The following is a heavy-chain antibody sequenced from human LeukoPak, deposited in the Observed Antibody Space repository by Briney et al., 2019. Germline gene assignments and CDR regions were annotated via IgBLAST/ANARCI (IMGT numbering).Heavy chain of an antibody. CDR2: IKQEGSEK. CDR1: GFTFSSYW. Sequence: GGSLRLSCAASGFTFSSYWMSWVRQAQGKGMEWVANIKQEGSEKYYVDSVKGRFTISRDNAKNSLYLQMNSLRAEDTAVYYCAREENYDFWSGYYWDTRYYYYMDVWGKGTTVTVSS. V-gene: IGHV3-7*01. CDR3: AREENYDFWSGYYWDTRYYYYMDV. D-gene: IGHD3-3*01. J-gene: IGHJ6*03.